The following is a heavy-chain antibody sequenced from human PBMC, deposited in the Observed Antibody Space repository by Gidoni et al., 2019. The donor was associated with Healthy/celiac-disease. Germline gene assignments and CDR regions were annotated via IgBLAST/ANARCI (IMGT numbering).Heavy chain of an antibody. D-gene: IGHD5-18*01. V-gene: IGHV1-69*02. Sequence: QVQLVQSGAEVKKPGSSVKVSCKASGGTFSSYTISWVRQAPGQGLEWMGRTIPILGIANYAKKFQGRVTITADKSTSTAYMELSSLRSEDTAVYYCARPDTATRKYGMDVWGQGTTVTVSS. J-gene: IGHJ6*02. CDR1: GGTFSSYT. CDR2: TIPILGIA. CDR3: ARPDTATRKYGMDV.